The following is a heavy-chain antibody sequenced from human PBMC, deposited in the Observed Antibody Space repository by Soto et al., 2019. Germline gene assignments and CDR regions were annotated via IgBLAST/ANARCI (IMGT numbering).Heavy chain of an antibody. Sequence: EVQLLESGGGLVQPGGSLRLSCAASGFTFSSYAMSWVRQAPGKGLEWVSAISGSGGSTYYADSVKGRFTISRDNSKNTLYLQMNSLRAEDTAVYYCAKDYYDSSGYYHYAFDIWGQGTMVTVSS. CDR3: AKDYYDSSGYYHYAFDI. D-gene: IGHD3-22*01. CDR2: ISGSGGST. J-gene: IGHJ3*02. CDR1: GFTFSSYA. V-gene: IGHV3-23*01.